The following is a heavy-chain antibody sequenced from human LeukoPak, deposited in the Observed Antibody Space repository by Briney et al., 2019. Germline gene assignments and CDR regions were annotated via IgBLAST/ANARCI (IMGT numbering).Heavy chain of an antibody. CDR3: AKEVYFDWFSQFDY. Sequence: SVKVSCKASGGTFSSYAISWVRQAPGQGLEWMGGIIPIFGTANYAQKFQGRVTITADESTSTAYMELSSLRSEDTAVYYCAKEVYFDWFSQFDYWGQGTLVTVSS. J-gene: IGHJ4*02. D-gene: IGHD3-9*01. CDR2: IIPIFGTA. V-gene: IGHV1-69*13. CDR1: GGTFSSYA.